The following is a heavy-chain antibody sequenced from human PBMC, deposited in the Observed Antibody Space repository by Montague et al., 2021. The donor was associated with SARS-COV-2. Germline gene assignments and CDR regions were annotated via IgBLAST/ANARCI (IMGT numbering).Heavy chain of an antibody. V-gene: IGHV4-39*07. Sequence: SETLSLTCTVSGDSVRSTTFYWGWIRQSPGKGLEWIGYIYVVDTTYYNPSLKSRVAISLDTPNNQFSLKVTSLIAADTAIYYCVTPGKTAVAGQFDFWGPGILVTVSS. CDR1: GDSVRSTTFY. CDR3: VTPGKTAVAGQFDF. CDR2: IYVVDTT. J-gene: IGHJ4*02. D-gene: IGHD6-19*01.